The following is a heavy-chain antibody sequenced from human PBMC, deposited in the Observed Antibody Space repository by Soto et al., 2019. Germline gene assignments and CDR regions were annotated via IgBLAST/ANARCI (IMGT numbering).Heavy chain of an antibody. V-gene: IGHV3-15*01. CDR2: IKSNSDGGTT. J-gene: IGHJ3*01. Sequence: EVQLVESGGGLVEPGGSLRLSCTASGFTLNNAWMSWVRQAPGKGLEWAGRIKSNSDGGTTDYAPPVQDRFTISRDDSERTLYLQLNSLKTEDTAVYFCTTALSIGPVWGQGTLVTVSS. CDR3: TTALSIGPV. CDR1: GFTLNNAW. D-gene: IGHD3-16*01.